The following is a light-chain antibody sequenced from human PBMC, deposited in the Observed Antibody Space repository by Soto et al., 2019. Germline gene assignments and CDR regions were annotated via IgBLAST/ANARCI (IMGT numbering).Light chain of an antibody. V-gene: IGLV1-51*01. CDR3: SSYAGSNNVI. CDR2: DND. CDR1: SSNIGSNA. J-gene: IGLJ2*01. Sequence: QSVLTQPPSVSAAPGQRVTISCSGSSSNIGSNAVSWYQHLPGTAPKYVIYDNDKRPSGIPDRFSRSRSGTSATLTVSGLQAEDEADYYCSSYAGSNNVIFGGGTKLTVL.